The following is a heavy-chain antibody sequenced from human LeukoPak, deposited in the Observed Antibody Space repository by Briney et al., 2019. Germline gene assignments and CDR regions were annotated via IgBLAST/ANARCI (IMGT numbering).Heavy chain of an antibody. Sequence: SETLSLTCTVYGGSISSYYWSWIRQPAGKGLEWIGGIYTSGSTNYNPSLKSRVTISVDTSKNQFSLKLSSVTAADTAVYYCARGPSYDFWSGYYGLGDYYYYYMDVWGKGTTVTVSS. CDR1: GGSISSYY. D-gene: IGHD3-3*01. J-gene: IGHJ6*03. V-gene: IGHV4-59*10. CDR2: IYTSGST. CDR3: ARGPSYDFWSGYYGLGDYYYYYMDV.